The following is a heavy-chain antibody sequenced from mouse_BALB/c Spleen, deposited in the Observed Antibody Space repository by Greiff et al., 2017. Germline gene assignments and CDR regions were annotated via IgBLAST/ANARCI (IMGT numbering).Heavy chain of an antibody. D-gene: IGHD1-1*01. CDR3: ASLLLRSLYYAMDY. Sequence: VQLQQSGAELMKPGASVKISCKATGYTFSSYWIEWVKQRPGHGLEWIGEILPGSGSTNYNEKFKGKATFTADTSSNTAYMQLSSLTSEDSAVYYCASLLLRSLYYAMDYWGQGTSVTVSS. CDR1: GYTFSSYW. V-gene: IGHV1-9*01. CDR2: ILPGSGST. J-gene: IGHJ4*01.